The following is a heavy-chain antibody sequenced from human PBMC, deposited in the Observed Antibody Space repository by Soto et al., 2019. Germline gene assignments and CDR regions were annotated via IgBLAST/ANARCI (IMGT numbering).Heavy chain of an antibody. D-gene: IGHD7-27*01. CDR1: GLIFSSFG. J-gene: IGHJ4*02. CDR3: VRDLLGSGGHFDY. CDR2: IWYDGSNT. V-gene: IGHV3-33*01. Sequence: GGSLRLSCAASGLIFSSFGMHWVRQAPGKGLEWVAHIWYDGSNTYYADSVKGRFTISRDNSRNTVYLQMNSLRAEDTAVYHCVRDLLGSGGHFDYWGQGTPVTAPQ.